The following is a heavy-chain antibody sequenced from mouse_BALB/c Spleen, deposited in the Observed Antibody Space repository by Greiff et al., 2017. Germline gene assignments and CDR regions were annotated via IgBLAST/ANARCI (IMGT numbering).Heavy chain of an antibody. Sequence: EVQVVESGGGLVKPGGSLKLSCAASGFTFSDYYMYWVRQTPEKRLEWVATISDGGSYTYYPDSVKGRFTISRDNAKNNLYLQMSSLKSEDTAMYYCAREGDYRSYYFDYWGQGTTLTVSS. J-gene: IGHJ2*01. D-gene: IGHD2-14*01. V-gene: IGHV5-4*02. CDR2: ISDGGSYT. CDR3: AREGDYRSYYFDY. CDR1: GFTFSDYY.